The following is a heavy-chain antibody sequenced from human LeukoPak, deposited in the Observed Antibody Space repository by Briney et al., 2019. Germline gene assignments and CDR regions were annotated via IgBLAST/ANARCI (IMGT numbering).Heavy chain of an antibody. J-gene: IGHJ4*02. CDR1: GFTFSSYS. V-gene: IGHV3-21*01. CDR3: ARVMYSSGWSHY. Sequence: GGSLRLSCAASGFTFSSYSMNWVRQAPGKGLEWVSSISSSSSYIYYADSVKGRFTISRDNAKNSLYLQMNSLRAEDTAVYHCARVMYSSGWSHYWGQGTLVTVSS. CDR2: ISSSSSYI. D-gene: IGHD6-19*01.